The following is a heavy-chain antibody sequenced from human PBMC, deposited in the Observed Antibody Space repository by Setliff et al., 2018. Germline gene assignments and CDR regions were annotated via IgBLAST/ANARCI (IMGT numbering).Heavy chain of an antibody. CDR3: AREVVGAPSAFDI. CDR2: ISRGGNTI. V-gene: IGHV3-11*04. Sequence: GGSLRLSCAASGFTFSDYYMTWIRQAPGKGLEWVSYISRGGNTIYYADSVKGRFTISRGNARDSLFLQMNTLRAEDTAVYYCAREVVGAPSAFDIWGQGTMVTVSS. CDR1: GFTFSDYY. D-gene: IGHD1-26*01. J-gene: IGHJ3*02.